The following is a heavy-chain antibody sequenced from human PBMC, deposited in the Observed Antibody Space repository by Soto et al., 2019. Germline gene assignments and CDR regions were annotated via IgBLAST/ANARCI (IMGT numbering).Heavy chain of an antibody. V-gene: IGHV4-39*01. CDR1: GGSISSSSYY. Sequence: SETLSLTCTVSGGSISSSSYYWGWIRQPPGKGLEWIGSIYYSGSTYYNPSLKSRVTISVDTSKNQFSLKLSSATAADTAVYYCARVPLPSIITFGGVIASYAFDIWGQGTMVTRLL. CDR2: IYYSGST. CDR3: ARVPLPSIITFGGVIASYAFDI. J-gene: IGHJ3*02. D-gene: IGHD3-16*02.